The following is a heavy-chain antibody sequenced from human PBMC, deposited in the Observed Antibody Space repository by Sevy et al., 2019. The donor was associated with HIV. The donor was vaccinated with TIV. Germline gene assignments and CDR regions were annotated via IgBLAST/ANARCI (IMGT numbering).Heavy chain of an antibody. CDR2: IYFTGNT. D-gene: IGHD1-1*01. V-gene: IGHV4-59*01. CDR1: GGSISSYF. Sequence: SESLSLTCSVSGGSISSYFWTWVRQSPGKGLEWIGNIYFTGNTDYSPSLKSRVTLSLDTSKSQFSLTLKSVTAPDTAIYFCARASTTRPRVLDYWGQGTLVTVSS. J-gene: IGHJ4*02. CDR3: ARASTTRPRVLDY.